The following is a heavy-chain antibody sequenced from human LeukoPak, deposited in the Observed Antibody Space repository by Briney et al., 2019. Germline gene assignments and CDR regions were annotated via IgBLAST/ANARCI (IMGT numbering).Heavy chain of an antibody. Sequence: GGSLRLSCAASGFTFDDYAMHWVRQAPGKGLEWVSGISWNSGSIGYADSVKGRFTISRDNAKNSLYLQMNSLRAEDTALYYCAKDILGYGDYEGGFGWGQGTLVTVSS. CDR3: AKDILGYGDYEGGFG. CDR1: GFTFDDYA. J-gene: IGHJ4*02. D-gene: IGHD4-17*01. V-gene: IGHV3-9*01. CDR2: ISWNSGSI.